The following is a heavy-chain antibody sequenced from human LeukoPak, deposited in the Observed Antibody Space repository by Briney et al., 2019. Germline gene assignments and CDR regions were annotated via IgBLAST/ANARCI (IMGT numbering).Heavy chain of an antibody. CDR1: GGSIRSYY. J-gene: IGHJ4*02. V-gene: IGHV4-59*01. CDR3: ASGNILTGYPFDY. D-gene: IGHD3-9*01. Sequence: SETLSLTCTVSGGSIRSYYWSWIRQPPGKGLEWIGYIYYSGSTNYNPSLKSRVTISVDTSKNQFSLKLSSVTAADTAVYYCASGNILTGYPFDYWGQGTLVTVSS. CDR2: IYYSGST.